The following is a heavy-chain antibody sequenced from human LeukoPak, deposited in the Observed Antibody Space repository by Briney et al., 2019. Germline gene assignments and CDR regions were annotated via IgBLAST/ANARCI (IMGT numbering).Heavy chain of an antibody. D-gene: IGHD1-26*01. Sequence: PGGSLRLSCAASGFTFSNYAMSWVRQAPGRGLEWVSTVSGRGDDTYYLDSVKGRFTISRDNSKNTLYLQMNSLRAEDAAICYCTKEDGGSYYYFDYWGQGTLVTVSS. CDR2: VSGRGDDT. J-gene: IGHJ4*02. V-gene: IGHV3-23*01. CDR1: GFTFSNYA. CDR3: TKEDGGSYYYFDY.